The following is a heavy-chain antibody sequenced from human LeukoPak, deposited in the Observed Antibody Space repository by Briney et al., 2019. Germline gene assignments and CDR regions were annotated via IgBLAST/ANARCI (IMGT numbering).Heavy chain of an antibody. CDR2: ISSSSTTI. D-gene: IGHD7-27*01. J-gene: IGHJ6*03. Sequence: GGSLRLSCAASGFTFSSYSMNWVRQALGKGLEWVSYISSSSTTIYYADSVRGRFTISRDNAKNSLYLQMNSLRAEDTAVYYCARNWGFNYYMDVWGKGTTVTVSS. CDR1: GFTFSSYS. V-gene: IGHV3-48*04. CDR3: ARNWGFNYYMDV.